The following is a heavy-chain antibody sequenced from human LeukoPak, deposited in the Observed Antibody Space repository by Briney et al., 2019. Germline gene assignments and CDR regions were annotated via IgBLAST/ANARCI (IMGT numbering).Heavy chain of an antibody. Sequence: SETLSLTCTVSGGSISSSYSYWGWIRQPPGQGLEWIGNIYYRGSTYYNPSLKSRVTISVDTSRNQFSLRLSSVTAADTAVYYCARTYDDGSSDYWGQGTLVTVSS. J-gene: IGHJ4*02. CDR2: IYYRGST. V-gene: IGHV4-39*07. CDR3: ARTYDDGSSDY. D-gene: IGHD4-17*01. CDR1: GGSISSSYSY.